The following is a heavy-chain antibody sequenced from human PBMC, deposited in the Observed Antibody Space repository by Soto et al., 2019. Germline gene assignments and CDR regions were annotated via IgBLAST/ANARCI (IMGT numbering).Heavy chain of an antibody. CDR3: AKRPASIITFDY. CDR2: ITGNGGST. CDR1: GFTFSSNG. D-gene: IGHD2-2*01. Sequence: GGSLRLSCAASGFTFSSNGMHWVRQAPGKGLEWVSTITGNGGSTYYADSVKGRFTISRDNSKNMLFLQINSLRDDDSAVYYCAKRPASIITFDYWGQGTPVTVSS. V-gene: IGHV3-23*01. J-gene: IGHJ4*02.